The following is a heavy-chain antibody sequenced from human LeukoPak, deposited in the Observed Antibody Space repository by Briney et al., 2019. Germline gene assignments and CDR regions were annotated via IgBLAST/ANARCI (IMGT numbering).Heavy chain of an antibody. CDR1: GASITITNW. Sequence: SETLSLTCAVSGASITITNWWSWVRQSPGRGLEWSGRFCTTGSTNYSPSLKSRVTMSVDTSKNQFSLNLISVTAADTAVYYCARDPGSSRGFDYWGQGTLVTVSS. CDR2: FCTTGST. V-gene: IGHV4-4*02. J-gene: IGHJ4*02. D-gene: IGHD6-6*01. CDR3: ARDPGSSRGFDY.